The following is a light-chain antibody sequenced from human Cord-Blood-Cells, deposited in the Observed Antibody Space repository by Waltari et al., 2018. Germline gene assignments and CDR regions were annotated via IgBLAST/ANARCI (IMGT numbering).Light chain of an antibody. CDR1: TSISSY. CDR2: DAS. V-gene: IGKV1-39*01. J-gene: IGKJ3*01. Sequence: DIQLTQSQSSLSASVGDRVTITCRASTSISSYLNWYQQKPGKAPKLLIYDASSVQSGVPSRFSGSGSGTDFTLTISSLQPEDFATYYCQQSYSTPFTFGPGTKVDIK. CDR3: QQSYSTPFT.